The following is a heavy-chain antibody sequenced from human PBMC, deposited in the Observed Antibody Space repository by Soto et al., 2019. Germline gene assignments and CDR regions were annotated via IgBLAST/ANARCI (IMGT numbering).Heavy chain of an antibody. CDR1: GFTFSSYG. CDR2: ISYDGSNK. CDR3: ARDHGPLSVVSGRLKYYYFGMDI. Sequence: PGGSLRLSCAASGFTFSSYGMHWVRQAPGKGLEWVAVISYDGSNKYYADSVKGRFTISRDNSKNTLYLQMNSLRAEDTAVYYCARDHGPLSVVSGRLKYYYFGMDIWGQGTTVTVSS. V-gene: IGHV3-30*03. J-gene: IGHJ6*02. D-gene: IGHD2-2*01.